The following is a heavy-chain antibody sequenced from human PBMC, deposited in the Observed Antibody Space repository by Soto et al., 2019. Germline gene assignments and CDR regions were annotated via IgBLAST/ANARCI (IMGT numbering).Heavy chain of an antibody. D-gene: IGHD2-2*01. CDR2: ISGSGGST. CDR1: GFISSNYA. CDR3: AKGTIVVVPFAMGGVATMADWYFDL. Sequence: EVQLLESGGGLVQPGGSLRLSCAASGFISSNYAMSWVRQAPGKGLEWVSGISGSGGSTHYADSVKGRFTISRDNSKNMLYLQMDSLRAEDTAVFYCAKGTIVVVPFAMGGVATMADWYFDLWGRGTLVTVSS. V-gene: IGHV3-23*01. J-gene: IGHJ2*01.